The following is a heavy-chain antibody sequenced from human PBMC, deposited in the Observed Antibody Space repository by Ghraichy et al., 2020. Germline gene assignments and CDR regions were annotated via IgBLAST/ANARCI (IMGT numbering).Heavy chain of an antibody. CDR3: ARDFEIAAAGTNWFDP. V-gene: IGHV4-4*07. CDR1: GGSISSYY. J-gene: IGHJ5*02. CDR2: IYTSGST. D-gene: IGHD6-13*01. Sequence: SETLSLTCTVSGGSISSYYWSWIRQPAGKGLEWIGRIYTSGSTNYNPSLKSRVTMSVDTSKNQFSLKPSSVTAADTAVYYCARDFEIAAAGTNWFDPWGQGTLVTVSS.